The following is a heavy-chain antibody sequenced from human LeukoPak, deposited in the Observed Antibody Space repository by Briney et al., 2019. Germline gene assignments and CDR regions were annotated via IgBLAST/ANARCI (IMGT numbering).Heavy chain of an antibody. CDR1: GGSFSGYY. J-gene: IGHJ5*02. CDR3: AKRLWHDYGDYFDQGPNNWFDP. Sequence: PSETLSLTCAVYGGSFSGYYWNWIRQPPGKGLEWIGEISHSGSTNYHPSLKSRVTISVGTSKNQFSLKLSSVTAADTAVYYCAKRLWHDYGDYFDQGPNNWFDPWGQGTLVTVSS. D-gene: IGHD4-17*01. V-gene: IGHV4-34*01. CDR2: ISHSGST.